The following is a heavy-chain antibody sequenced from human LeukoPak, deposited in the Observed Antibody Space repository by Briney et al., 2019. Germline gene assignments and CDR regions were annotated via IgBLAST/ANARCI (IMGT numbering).Heavy chain of an antibody. V-gene: IGHV3-23*01. CDR1: GFTFSSYA. Sequence: GGSLRLSCAASGFTFSSYAMSWVRQAPGKGLEWLSAISGSGGSTYYADSVKGRFTISRDNSKNTLYLQMNSLRAEDTAVYYCAKVRGYSSGSYYFDYWGQGTLVTVSS. CDR3: AKVRGYSSGSYYFDY. J-gene: IGHJ4*02. D-gene: IGHD6-19*01. CDR2: ISGSGGST.